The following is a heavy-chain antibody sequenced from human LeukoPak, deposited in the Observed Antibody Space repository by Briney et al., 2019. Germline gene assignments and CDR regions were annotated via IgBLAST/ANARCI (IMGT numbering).Heavy chain of an antibody. CDR2: INSDGSST. D-gene: IGHD3-10*01. CDR3: VRGAGSGSYYMS. CDR1: GFTFSNYW. Sequence: GGSLRLSCAASGFTFSNYWMHWVRQAPGKGLVWVSRINSDGSSTSYADSVKGRFAISRDNAKNTLYLQMNSLRAEDTAVYYCVRGAGSGSYYMSWGQGTLGTVSS. V-gene: IGHV3-74*01. J-gene: IGHJ5*02.